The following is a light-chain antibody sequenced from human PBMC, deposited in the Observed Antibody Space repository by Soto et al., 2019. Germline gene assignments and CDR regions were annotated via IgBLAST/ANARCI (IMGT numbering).Light chain of an antibody. CDR2: DVS. Sequence: QSALTQPASVSGSPGQSMTISCTGTSSDVGGYNYVSWYQQHPGKAPKLMIYDVSNRPSGVSNRFSGSKSGNTASLTISGLQAEHEADYYCSSYPSSSTRVFGGGTQLTVL. CDR1: SSDVGGYNY. J-gene: IGLJ3*02. CDR3: SSYPSSSTRV. V-gene: IGLV2-14*01.